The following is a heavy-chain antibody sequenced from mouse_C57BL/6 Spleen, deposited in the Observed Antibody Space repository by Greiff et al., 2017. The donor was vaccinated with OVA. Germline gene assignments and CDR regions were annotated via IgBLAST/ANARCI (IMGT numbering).Heavy chain of an antibody. CDR1: GFTFSNYW. V-gene: IGHV6-3*01. D-gene: IGHD2-3*01. J-gene: IGHJ3*02. Sequence: EVQGVESGGGLVQPGGSMKLSCVASGFTFSNYWMNWVRQSPEKGLEWVAQIRLKSDNYATHYAESVKGRFTISRDDSKSSVYLQMNNLRAEDTGIYYCTGGGYYEVGWGQGTLVTVSA. CDR3: TGGGYYEVG. CDR2: IRLKSDNYAT.